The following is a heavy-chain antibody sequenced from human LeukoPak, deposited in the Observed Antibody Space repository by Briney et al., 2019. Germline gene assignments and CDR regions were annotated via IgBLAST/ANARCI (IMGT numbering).Heavy chain of an antibody. J-gene: IGHJ4*02. CDR1: GYTFTSYY. Sequence: ASVKVSCKASGYTFTSYYMHWVRQAPGQGLEWMGIINPSGGSTSYAQKFQGRVTMTSDMSTSTVYMELSSLRSEDTAVYYCARDKVEEYFDYWGQGTLVTVSS. CDR2: INPSGGST. CDR3: ARDKVEEYFDY. V-gene: IGHV1-46*01.